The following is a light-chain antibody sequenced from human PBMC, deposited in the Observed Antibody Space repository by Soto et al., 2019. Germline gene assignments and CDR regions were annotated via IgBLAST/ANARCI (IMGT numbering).Light chain of an antibody. Sequence: EIVMTQCPATLCVSPGGSATLSCRASQHVSSNFAWYRQKPGQAPTLLIYRASTRATSIPPKFSGSGSGTEFTHTISSLQSEDFPVYYCQQYNNWPYTFGQGTKLEIK. CDR3: QQYNNWPYT. J-gene: IGKJ2*01. CDR1: QHVSSN. CDR2: RAS. V-gene: IGKV3-15*01.